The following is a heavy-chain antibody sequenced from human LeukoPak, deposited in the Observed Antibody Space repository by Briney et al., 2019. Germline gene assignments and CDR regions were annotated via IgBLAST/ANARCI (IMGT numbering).Heavy chain of an antibody. D-gene: IGHD3-10*01. V-gene: IGHV4-61*02. J-gene: IGHJ6*03. CDR2: IYTSGST. CDR3: ARAREHVRFGELSCYYYMDV. CDR1: GGTISSGSYY. Sequence: SETLSLTCTVSGGTISSGSYYWSWIRQPAGKGLEWIGRIYTSGSTNYNPSLKSRVTISVDTSKNQFSLKLSSVTAADTAVYYCARAREHVRFGELSCYYYMDVWGKGTTVTISS.